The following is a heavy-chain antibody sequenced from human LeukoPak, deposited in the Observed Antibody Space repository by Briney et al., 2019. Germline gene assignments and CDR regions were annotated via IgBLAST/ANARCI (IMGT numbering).Heavy chain of an antibody. CDR2: INHSGST. Sequence: SETLSLTCAVYGGSFSGYYWSWIRQPPGKGLEWIGEINHSGSTNYNPSLKSRVTISVDTSKNQFSLKLSSVTAADTAVYHCARDGVGSGSYYNVHFDYWGQGTLVTVSS. J-gene: IGHJ4*02. CDR3: ARDGVGSGSYYNVHFDY. CDR1: GGSFSGYY. V-gene: IGHV4-34*01. D-gene: IGHD3-10*01.